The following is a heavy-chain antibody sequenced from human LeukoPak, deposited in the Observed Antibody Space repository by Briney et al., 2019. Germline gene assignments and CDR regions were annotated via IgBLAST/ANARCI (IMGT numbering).Heavy chain of an antibody. CDR3: ARGTVTTPGLPNNAEYFQH. J-gene: IGHJ1*01. CDR2: IKEDGSER. CDR1: AFIFSGHW. Sequence: PGGSLRLSCEGSAFIFSGHWMNWVRQTPGKGLEWVASIKEDGSERQYVDSVKGRFSISRDNTKGSLFLQLNSLRAEDTAVYYCARGTVTTPGLPNNAEYFQHWGQGTLVTVSS. D-gene: IGHD4-17*01. V-gene: IGHV3-7*03.